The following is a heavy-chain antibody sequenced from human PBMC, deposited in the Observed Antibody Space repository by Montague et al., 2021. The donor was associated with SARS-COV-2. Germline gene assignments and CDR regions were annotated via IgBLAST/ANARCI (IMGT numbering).Heavy chain of an antibody. Sequence: TLSLTCTVSGGSISSGGYYWSWIRQHPGKGLEWIGYIYYSGSTYYXPSLKSRVTISVDTSKNQVSLKLSSVTAADTAVYYCAGARRGSGSGSYFDILVNWFDPWGQGTLVTVSS. D-gene: IGHD3-10*01. V-gene: IGHV4-31*03. CDR3: AGARRGSGSGSYFDILVNWFDP. CDR2: IYYSGST. J-gene: IGHJ5*02. CDR1: GGSISSGGYY.